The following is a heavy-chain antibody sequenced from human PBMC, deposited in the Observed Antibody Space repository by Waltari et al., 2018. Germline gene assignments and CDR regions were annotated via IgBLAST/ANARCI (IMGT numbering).Heavy chain of an antibody. V-gene: IGHV3-53*01. Sequence: EVQLVESGGGLIQPGGSLRLSCSASGFPVGNHYMSWVRQAPGKGLEWVSLIYSTGGTSYADSVKGRFTISRDNSKNTLYLQMNSLRVEDTAVYYCATRMVLAARNWGQGTLVTVSS. D-gene: IGHD6-6*01. CDR3: ATRMVLAARN. CDR2: IYSTGGT. CDR1: GFPVGNHY. J-gene: IGHJ4*02.